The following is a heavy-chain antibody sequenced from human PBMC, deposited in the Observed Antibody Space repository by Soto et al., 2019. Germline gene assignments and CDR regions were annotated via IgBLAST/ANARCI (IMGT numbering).Heavy chain of an antibody. CDR3: AKEDTSGRYSLDY. Sequence: GGSLRLSCEASGFTFSGYGMHWVRQAPGKGLEWVAVISYYGTNEYYEDSVKGRFTIYRDNSKNTLYLQMNSLRIEDTAVYFCAKEDTSGRYSLDYWGQGYQVTVSS. V-gene: IGHV3-30*18. CDR2: ISYYGTNE. J-gene: IGHJ4*02. CDR1: GFTFSGYG. D-gene: IGHD6-19*01.